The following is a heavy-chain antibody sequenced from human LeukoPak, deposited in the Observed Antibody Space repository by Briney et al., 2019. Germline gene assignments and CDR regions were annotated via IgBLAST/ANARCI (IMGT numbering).Heavy chain of an antibody. J-gene: IGHJ3*02. V-gene: IGHV4-31*03. CDR2: IYYSGST. D-gene: IGHD2-15*01. CDR1: GGSISSGGYY. CDR3: ATDIVVVVAATDAFDI. Sequence: PSETLSLTCTVSGGSISSGGYYWSWIRQHPGKGLEWIGYIYYSGSTYYNPSLKSRVTISVDTSKNQFSLKLSSVTAADTAVYYCATDIVVVVAATDAFDIWGQGTMVTVSS.